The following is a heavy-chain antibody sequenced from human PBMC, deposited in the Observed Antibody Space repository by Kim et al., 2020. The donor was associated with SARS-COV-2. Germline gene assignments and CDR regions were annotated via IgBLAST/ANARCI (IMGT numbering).Heavy chain of an antibody. Sequence: SETLSLTCTVSGGSVSSGSYYWSWIRQPPGKGLEWIGYIYYSGSTNYNPSLKSRVTISVDTSKNQFSLKLSSVTAADTAVYYCARGYYYDSSGYYYYYYYGMDVWGQGTTVTVSS. V-gene: IGHV4-61*01. D-gene: IGHD3-22*01. CDR1: GGSVSSGSYY. CDR2: IYYSGST. J-gene: IGHJ6*02. CDR3: ARGYYYDSSGYYYYYYYGMDV.